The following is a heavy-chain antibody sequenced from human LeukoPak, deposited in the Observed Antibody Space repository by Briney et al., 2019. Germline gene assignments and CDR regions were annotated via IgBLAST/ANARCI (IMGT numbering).Heavy chain of an antibody. V-gene: IGHV3-33*01. CDR3: ARDPRGYCSGGSCYSGYFDY. Sequence: GRSLRLSCAASGFTFSSYGMHWVRQAPGKGLEWVAVIGYDGSNKYYADSVKGRFTISRDNSKNTLYLQMNSLRAEDTAVYYCARDPRGYCSGGSCYSGYFDYWGQGTLVTVSS. CDR1: GFTFSSYG. D-gene: IGHD2-15*01. J-gene: IGHJ4*02. CDR2: IGYDGSNK.